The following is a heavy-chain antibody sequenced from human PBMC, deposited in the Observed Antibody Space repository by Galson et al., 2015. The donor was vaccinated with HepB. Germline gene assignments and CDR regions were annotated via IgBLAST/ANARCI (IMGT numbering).Heavy chain of an antibody. CDR2: ISPYSHDT. CDR1: GYTFSSYS. CDR3: ARGALIVVVDATPNNWFDP. Sequence: QSGAEVKGPGASVKVSCKASGYTFSSYSITWVRQAPGQGLEWMGWISPYSHDTNYAQKLQGRVTMTTDTSTSTAYMELRSLRSDDTAVYYCARGALIVVVDATPNNWFDPWGQGTLVTVSS. D-gene: IGHD2-15*01. V-gene: IGHV1-18*01. J-gene: IGHJ5*02.